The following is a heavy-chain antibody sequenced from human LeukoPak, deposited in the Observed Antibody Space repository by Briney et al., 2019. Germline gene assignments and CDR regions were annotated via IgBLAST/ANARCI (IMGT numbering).Heavy chain of an antibody. Sequence: GESLKISCKGSGYSFTSYWISWVRQMPGKGLEWMGRIDPSDSYTNYSPSFQGHVTISADKSIGTAYLQWSSLKASDTAMYYCARYDTIFGATDYWGQGTLVTVSS. CDR3: ARYDTIFGATDY. CDR2: IDPSDSYT. V-gene: IGHV5-10-1*01. CDR1: GYSFTSYW. D-gene: IGHD3-3*01. J-gene: IGHJ4*02.